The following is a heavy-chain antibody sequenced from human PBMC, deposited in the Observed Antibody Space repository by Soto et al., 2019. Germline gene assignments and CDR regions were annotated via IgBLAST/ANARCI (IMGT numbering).Heavy chain of an antibody. CDR1: GGSFSGYY. V-gene: IGHV4-34*01. D-gene: IGHD6-19*01. CDR2: INHSGST. CDR3: ARVSGWSFKRWFEP. J-gene: IGHJ5*02. Sequence: SETLSLTCAVYGGSFSGYYWSWIRQPPGKGLEWIGEINHSGSTNYNPSLKSRVTISVDTSKNQFSLKLSSVTAADTAVYYCARVSGWSFKRWFEPWGQGTLVTVSS.